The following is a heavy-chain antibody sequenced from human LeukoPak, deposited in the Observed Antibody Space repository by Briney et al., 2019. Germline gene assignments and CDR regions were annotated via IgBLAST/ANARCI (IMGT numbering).Heavy chain of an antibody. CDR1: GFTFSSYA. D-gene: IGHD2-2*01. Sequence: GESLRLSCAASGFTFSSYAMSWVRQAPGKGLEWVSAISGSGGSTYYADSVKGRFTISRDNSKNTLYLQMNSLRAEDTAVYYCAKDDIVVVPAAMYYYYGMDVWGQGTTVTVSS. CDR2: ISGSGGST. V-gene: IGHV3-23*01. CDR3: AKDDIVVVPAAMYYYYGMDV. J-gene: IGHJ6*02.